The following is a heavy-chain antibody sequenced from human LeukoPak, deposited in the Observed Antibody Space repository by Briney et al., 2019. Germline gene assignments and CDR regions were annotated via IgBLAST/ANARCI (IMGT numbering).Heavy chain of an antibody. CDR2: VKSDGSST. Sequence: GGSLRLSCAVSGLAFSSHWMHWVRQAPGKGLVWVSHVKSDGSSTNYADAVRGRFTISRDNAKNILYLQMNSLRAEDTAVYYCARGNDYWSGYIDFWGQGTLVTVSS. CDR3: ARGNDYWSGYIDF. CDR1: GLAFSSHW. V-gene: IGHV3-74*01. J-gene: IGHJ4*02. D-gene: IGHD3-3*01.